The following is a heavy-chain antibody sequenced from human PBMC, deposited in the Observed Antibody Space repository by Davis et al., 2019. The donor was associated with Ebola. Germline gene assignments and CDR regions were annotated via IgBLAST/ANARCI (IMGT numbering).Heavy chain of an antibody. J-gene: IGHJ6*02. CDR1: EYTFTAYY. CDR2: INPNSGGT. Sequence: ASVQVSCKASEYTFTAYYIHWVRHAPGQGLEWMGRINPNSGGTNYAQKFRGRVTMTRDTSISTAYMELSSLRSDDTAVYYCARGGITMVVVPVDYNFYAMDVWGQGTTVTVSS. V-gene: IGHV1-2*06. CDR3: ARGGITMVVVPVDYNFYAMDV. D-gene: IGHD3-22*01.